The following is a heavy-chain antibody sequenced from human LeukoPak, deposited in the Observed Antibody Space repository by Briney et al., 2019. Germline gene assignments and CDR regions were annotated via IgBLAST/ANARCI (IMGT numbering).Heavy chain of an antibody. CDR1: GVTFSNYW. Sequence: GGSLRLSCAVSGVTFSNYWMSWVRQAPGKGLEWVANIKQDESEKHYVDSVKGRFTISRDNAENSLYLQMNSLRAEDTAVYYCSRLYSGWSDYWGQGTLVTVSS. V-gene: IGHV3-7*01. J-gene: IGHJ4*02. CDR3: SRLYSGWSDY. CDR2: IKQDESEK. D-gene: IGHD5-12*01.